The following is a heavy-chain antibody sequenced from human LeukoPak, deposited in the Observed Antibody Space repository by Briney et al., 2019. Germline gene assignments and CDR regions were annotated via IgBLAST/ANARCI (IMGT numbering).Heavy chain of an antibody. D-gene: IGHD3-22*01. J-gene: IGHJ4*02. CDR3: TRSGYRHPYHFDS. V-gene: IGHV3-53*01. CDR1: GFSVRTTY. CDR2: LYTGGGT. Sequence: PGGSLRLSCAASGFSVRTTYMSWVRQAPGKGLEWVSVLYTGGGTDHADSVKGRFIVSRDNSKNTLSLQMNSLRAEDTAIYYCTRSGYRHPYHFDSWGQGTLVIVSS.